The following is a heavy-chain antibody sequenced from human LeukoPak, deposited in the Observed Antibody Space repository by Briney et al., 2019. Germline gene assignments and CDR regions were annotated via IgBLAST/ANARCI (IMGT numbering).Heavy chain of an antibody. Sequence: PGGSLRLSCAASGFTFSSYAMSWVRQAPGKGLEWVSAISGSGGSTYYADSVKGRFTISRDNSKNTLYLQMNSLRAEDTAVYYCAKVLHSGSYPPQDYWGQGTLVTVSS. V-gene: IGHV3-23*01. D-gene: IGHD1-26*01. CDR1: GFTFSSYA. J-gene: IGHJ4*02. CDR2: ISGSGGST. CDR3: AKVLHSGSYPPQDY.